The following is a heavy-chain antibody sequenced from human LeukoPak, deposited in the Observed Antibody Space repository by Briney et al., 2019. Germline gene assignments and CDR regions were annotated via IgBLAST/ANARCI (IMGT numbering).Heavy chain of an antibody. J-gene: IGHJ4*02. CDR3: AGGRGYSGYRNYFDY. CDR1: GGPISSYY. D-gene: IGHD5-12*01. V-gene: IGHV4-59*04. CDR2: IYHSGST. Sequence: PSETLSLTCTVSGGPISSYYWSWIRQPPGKGLEWIGYIYHSGSTYYNPSLKSRVTISVDRSKNQFSLKLSSVTAADTAVYYCAGGRGYSGYRNYFDYWGQGTLVTVSS.